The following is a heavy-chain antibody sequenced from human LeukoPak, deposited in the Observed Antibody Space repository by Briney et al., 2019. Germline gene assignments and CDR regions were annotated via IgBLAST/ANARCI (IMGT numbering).Heavy chain of an antibody. V-gene: IGHV3-21*01. J-gene: IGHJ4*02. D-gene: IGHD6-13*01. Sequence: GXSLRLSCAASGFTFSSYTMTWVRQAPGKGLEWVSSISTSSSYIYYADSVKGRFTISRDNAKNSLFLQMNSLRAEDTAVYYCASPVIEAAGTDYWGQGTLVTVSS. CDR1: GFTFSSYT. CDR2: ISTSSSYI. CDR3: ASPVIEAAGTDY.